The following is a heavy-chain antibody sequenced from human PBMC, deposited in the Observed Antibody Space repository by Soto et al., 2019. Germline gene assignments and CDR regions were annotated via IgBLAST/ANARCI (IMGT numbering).Heavy chain of an antibody. CDR1: GFTFDDYA. D-gene: IGHD3-10*01. Sequence: EVQLVESGGGLVQPGRSLRLSCAASGFTFDDYAMHWVRQAPGKGLEWVSGISWNSGSIGYADSVKGRFTISRDNAKNSLYLQMNSLRAEDTALYYCAKEWRNYSWREKFYYFDYWGQGTLVTVSS. CDR2: ISWNSGSI. V-gene: IGHV3-9*01. J-gene: IGHJ4*02. CDR3: AKEWRNYSWREKFYYFDY.